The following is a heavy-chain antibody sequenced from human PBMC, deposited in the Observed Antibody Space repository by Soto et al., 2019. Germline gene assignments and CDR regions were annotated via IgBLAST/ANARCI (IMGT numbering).Heavy chain of an antibody. CDR3: AKERRGDSGGHFYYFDN. CDR1: GGSFSGYY. V-gene: IGHV4-34*01. Sequence: SETLSLTCAVYGGSFSGYYWSWIRQPPGKGLEWIGEINHSGSTNYNPSLKSRVTISVDTSKNHFSLKLSSVTAADTAVYYCAKERRGDSGGHFYYFDNWGQGTMVTVSS. J-gene: IGHJ4*01. CDR2: INHSGST. D-gene: IGHD6-19*01.